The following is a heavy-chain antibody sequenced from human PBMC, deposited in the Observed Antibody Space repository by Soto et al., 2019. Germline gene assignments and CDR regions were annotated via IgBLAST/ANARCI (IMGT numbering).Heavy chain of an antibody. CDR3: WRHDKTALPPLDS. J-gene: IGHJ4*02. CDR2: TIPAFGTA. Sequence: QVHLVQSGAEVKSPWSAVKVSCKVAGAGDTFSNYGLNLVRQAPGQGLEWMGGTIPAFGTANYAQKFQGRVTITADTSTATAYMELSSLRSDDTAVYYCWRHDKTALPPLDSWGQGTLVSVSS. CDR1: GAGDTFSNYG. D-gene: IGHD1-1*01. V-gene: IGHV1-69*06.